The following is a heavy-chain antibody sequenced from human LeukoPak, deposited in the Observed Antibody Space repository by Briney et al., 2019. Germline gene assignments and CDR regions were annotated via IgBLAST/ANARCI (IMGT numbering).Heavy chain of an antibody. V-gene: IGHV1-18*01. CDR3: ARITMVRGVIFDWYFDL. J-gene: IGHJ2*01. Sequence: ASVKVSCKTSGYTFTSYYISWVRQAPGQGLEWMAWISAYNGNTNYAQKLQGRVTMTTDTSTSTAYMELRSLRSDDTAVYYCARITMVRGVIFDWYFDLWGRGTLVTVSS. CDR2: ISAYNGNT. CDR1: GYTFTSYY. D-gene: IGHD3-10*01.